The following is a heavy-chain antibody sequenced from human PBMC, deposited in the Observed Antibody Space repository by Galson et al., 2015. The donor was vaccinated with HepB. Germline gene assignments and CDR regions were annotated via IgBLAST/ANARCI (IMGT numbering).Heavy chain of an antibody. CDR3: ARGLSGYPV. Sequence: LSLTCAVYGGSFSGYYWSWIRQPPGKGLEWIGEINHSGSTNYNPSLKSRVTISVDTSKNQFSLKLSSVTAADTAVYYCARGLSGYPVWGQGTLVTVSS. V-gene: IGHV4-34*01. J-gene: IGHJ4*02. CDR2: INHSGST. CDR1: GGSFSGYY. D-gene: IGHD3-22*01.